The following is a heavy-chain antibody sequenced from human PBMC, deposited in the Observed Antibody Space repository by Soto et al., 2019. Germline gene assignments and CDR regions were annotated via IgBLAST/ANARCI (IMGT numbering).Heavy chain of an antibody. Sequence: SETLSLTCTVSGGSISSSPYNWGWIRQPPKKGLEWIGTISYSATTYYNTSLKSRVTMSVDTSKNQFSLKLSSVTAADTAVYYCARHPTGFPNWFDSWGQGTLVTVSS. J-gene: IGHJ5*01. CDR1: GGSISSSPYN. V-gene: IGHV4-39*01. CDR2: ISYSATT. D-gene: IGHD1-1*01. CDR3: ARHPTGFPNWFDS.